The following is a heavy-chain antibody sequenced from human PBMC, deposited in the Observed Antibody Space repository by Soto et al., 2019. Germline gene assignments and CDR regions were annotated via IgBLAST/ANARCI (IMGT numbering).Heavy chain of an antibody. J-gene: IGHJ4*02. CDR3: AKVPFVGWEVRESDY. D-gene: IGHD1-26*01. V-gene: IGHV3-23*04. CDR2: ISGSADST. CDR1: GFTFSSYA. Sequence: VQLVESGGGVVQPGRSLRLSCAASGFTFSSYAMTWVRQAPGKGLEWVSTISGSADSTYYADSVKGRFTISRDNSKETLYLQMNSLRAEDTAVYYCAKVPFVGWEVRESDYWGQGTLVTVSS.